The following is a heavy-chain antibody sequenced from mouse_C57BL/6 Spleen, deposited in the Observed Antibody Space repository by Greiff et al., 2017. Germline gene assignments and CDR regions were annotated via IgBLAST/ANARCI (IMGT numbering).Heavy chain of an antibody. CDR3: ARILTGIWYFDV. CDR1: GYAFSSYW. Sequence: QVQLQQSGAELVKPGASVKISCKASGYAFSSYWMNWVKQRPGKGLEWIGQIYPGDGDTNYNGKFKGKATLTADKSSSTAYMQLSSLTSEDSAVYFCARILTGIWYFDVWGTGTTVTVSS. D-gene: IGHD4-1*01. V-gene: IGHV1-80*01. CDR2: IYPGDGDT. J-gene: IGHJ1*03.